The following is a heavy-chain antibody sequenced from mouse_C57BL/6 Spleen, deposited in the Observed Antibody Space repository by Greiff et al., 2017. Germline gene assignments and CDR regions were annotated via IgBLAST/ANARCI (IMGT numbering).Heavy chain of an antibody. D-gene: IGHD2-3*01. J-gene: IGHJ2*01. CDR2: INPNNGGT. Sequence: VQLQQSGPELVKPGASVKISCKASGYTFTDYYMNWVKQSHGKSLEWIGDINPNNGGTSYNQKFKGKATLTVDKSSSTAYMELRSLTSEDSAVYYCAKGLLQAFDYWGQGTTLTVSS. CDR1: GYTFTDYY. CDR3: AKGLLQAFDY. V-gene: IGHV1-26*01.